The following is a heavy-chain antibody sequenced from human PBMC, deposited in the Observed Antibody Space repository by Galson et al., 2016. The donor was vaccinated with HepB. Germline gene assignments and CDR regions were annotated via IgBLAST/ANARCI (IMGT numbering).Heavy chain of an antibody. V-gene: IGHV5-10-1*01. D-gene: IGHD3/OR15-3a*01. Sequence: QSGAAVKKPGEPMRISCKAFGYSYTSYWITWVRQMPEKGLEWMGRIDPSDSHTKYSPSLQGHVTISADKSISTAYLQWGSLKASDTAMYYCARQTSVHGPNFDYWGQGTLVTVSS. CDR3: ARQTSVHGPNFDY. J-gene: IGHJ4*02. CDR1: GYSYTSYW. CDR2: IDPSDSHT.